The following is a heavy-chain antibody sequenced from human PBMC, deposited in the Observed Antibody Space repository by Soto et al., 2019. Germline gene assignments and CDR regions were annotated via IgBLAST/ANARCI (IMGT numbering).Heavy chain of an antibody. V-gene: IGHV3-15*04. D-gene: IGHD6-19*01. CDR1: GFTFNYPW. Sequence: PGGSLRLSCAASGFTFNYPWMTWVRQAPGKGLEWVGRIESKTEGVTTDYATPVKGRFTISRDESKSTLYLQMDSLKTEDTAVYYCSTAIGWYDPYGMDVWGHGTTVTVSS. CDR2: IESKTEGVTT. CDR3: STAIGWYDPYGMDV. J-gene: IGHJ6*02.